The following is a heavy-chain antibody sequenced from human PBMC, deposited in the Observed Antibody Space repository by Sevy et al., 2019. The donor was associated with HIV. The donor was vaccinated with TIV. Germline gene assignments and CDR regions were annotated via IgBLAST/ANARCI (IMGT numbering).Heavy chain of an antibody. Sequence: ASVMVSCKVSGYTLSKLSMHWVRQAPGKGPEWMGGFDPEDGETIYAQKFQGRVTMTEDTSTDTAYMELSSLRSEDTAVYYCATLDFWSDYPLYGMDVWGQGTTVTVSS. CDR3: ATLDFWSDYPLYGMDV. CDR1: GYTLSKLS. V-gene: IGHV1-24*01. CDR2: FDPEDGET. D-gene: IGHD3-3*01. J-gene: IGHJ6*02.